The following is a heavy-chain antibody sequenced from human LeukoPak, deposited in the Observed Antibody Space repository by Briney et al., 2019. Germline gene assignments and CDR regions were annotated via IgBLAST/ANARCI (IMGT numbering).Heavy chain of an antibody. Sequence: SQTLSLTCSVSGASISSGGYSWNWIRQSPGKGLEWIGYMYQSGSAYYNPSLKSRVTISEDTSKNQFSLKLSSVTAADTAVYYCARRNLLGTFDYWGQGTLVTVSS. J-gene: IGHJ4*02. CDR2: MYQSGSA. V-gene: IGHV4-30-2*06. CDR3: ARRNLLGTFDY. CDR1: GASISSGGYS. D-gene: IGHD3-10*01.